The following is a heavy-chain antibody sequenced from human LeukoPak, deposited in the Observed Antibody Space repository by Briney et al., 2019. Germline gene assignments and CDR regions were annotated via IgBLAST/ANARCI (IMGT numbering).Heavy chain of an antibody. Sequence: GGSLRLSCAASGFTFSDYYMSWIRQAPGKGLEWVANIKQDGSEKYYVDSVKGRFTISRDNAKNSLYLQMNSLRAEDTAVYYCARSLGSYGMDVWGQGTTVTVSS. CDR1: GFTFSDYY. CDR2: IKQDGSEK. J-gene: IGHJ6*02. V-gene: IGHV3-7*01. CDR3: ARSLGSYGMDV.